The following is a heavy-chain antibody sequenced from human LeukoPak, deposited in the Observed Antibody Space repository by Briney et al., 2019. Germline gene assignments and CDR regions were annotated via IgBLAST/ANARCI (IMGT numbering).Heavy chain of an antibody. CDR1: GYIFTGYY. CDR3: ARETDSYGDY. V-gene: IGHV1-2*02. CDR2: INHNSGGT. D-gene: IGHD5-18*01. J-gene: IGHJ4*02. Sequence: ASVKVSCKASGYIFTGYYMHWVRQAPGQGLEWMGWINHNSGGTNYAQKFQGRVTMTRDTSISTAYMELSRLRSDDTAVYYCARETDSYGDYWGQGTLVTVSS.